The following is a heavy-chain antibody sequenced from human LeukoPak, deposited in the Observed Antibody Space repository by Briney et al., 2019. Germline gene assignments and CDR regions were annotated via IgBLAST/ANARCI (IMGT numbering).Heavy chain of an antibody. J-gene: IGHJ4*02. D-gene: IGHD5-24*01. CDR3: ARHRSGWLQSSFDY. V-gene: IGHV4-39*01. CDR2: IYYSGSS. Sequence: NPSETLSLTCSVSGGSISSSGSYWGWIRQPPGKGLEWIGSIYYSGSSFDNPALKSRVTISVDTSKNQFSLKLSSVTAADTAVYYCARHRSGWLQSSFDYWGQGTLVTVSS. CDR1: GGSISSSGSY.